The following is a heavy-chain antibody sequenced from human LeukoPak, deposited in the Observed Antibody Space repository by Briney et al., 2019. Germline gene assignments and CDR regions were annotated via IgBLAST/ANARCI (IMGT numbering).Heavy chain of an antibody. Sequence: GGSLRLSCAGSEFTFRSYSMNWVRQAPGKGLEWVSSISGSSSDIYYADSVKGRFTISRDNSKNTLYLQMNSLRAEDTAVYYCAKQDSGYDLHDAFDIWGQGTMVTVSS. CDR3: AKQDSGYDLHDAFDI. CDR1: EFTFRSYS. D-gene: IGHD5-12*01. V-gene: IGHV3-21*04. J-gene: IGHJ3*02. CDR2: ISGSSSDI.